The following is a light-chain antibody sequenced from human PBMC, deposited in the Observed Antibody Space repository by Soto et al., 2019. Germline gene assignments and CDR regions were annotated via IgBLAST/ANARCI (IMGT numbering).Light chain of an antibody. CDR2: YAS. V-gene: IGKV3-15*01. Sequence: DIVMTQSPATLSVSPGERVTLSCRASLTVSTNLAWDQQKPGQAPRLLIYYASTRATGTPARFSGSGSVKEFTLTISSLQPEDVATYYCQQYNNWPAGATFGPGTKVEIK. J-gene: IGKJ3*01. CDR3: QQYNNWPAGAT. CDR1: LTVSTN.